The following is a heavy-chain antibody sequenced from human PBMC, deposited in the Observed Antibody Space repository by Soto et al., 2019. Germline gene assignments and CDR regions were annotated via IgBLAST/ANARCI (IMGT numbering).Heavy chain of an antibody. Sequence: SETLSLTCTISDGSISSSSSYYWGWIRQPPGKGLEWIGSVYYSGSTYYNPSLKSRVTISVDTSKNHCSLNLRSVTAADTAVYYCARQYITISGGVVIRSGLSYFDYWGQGTLVTVSS. V-gene: IGHV4-39*01. D-gene: IGHD3-3*01. CDR3: ARQYITISGGVVIRSGLSYFDY. CDR2: VYYSGST. J-gene: IGHJ4*02. CDR1: DGSISSSSSYY.